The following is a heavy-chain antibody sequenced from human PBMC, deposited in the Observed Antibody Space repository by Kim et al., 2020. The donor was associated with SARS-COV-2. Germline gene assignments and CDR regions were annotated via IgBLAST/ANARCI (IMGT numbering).Heavy chain of an antibody. CDR3: ARDGLLRYFDWLWSWFDP. V-gene: IGHV3-11*04. D-gene: IGHD3-9*01. Sequence: VKGRFTTSRDNGKNSLYLQMNSLRAEDTVVYYCARDGLLRYFDWLWSWFDPWGQGTLVTVSS. J-gene: IGHJ5*02.